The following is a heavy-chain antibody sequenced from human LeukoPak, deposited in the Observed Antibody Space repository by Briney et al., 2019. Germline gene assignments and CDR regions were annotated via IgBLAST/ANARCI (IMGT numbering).Heavy chain of an antibody. Sequence: PGGSLRLSCAASGFTFSSYSMSWVRQAPGKGLEWVANIKQDGTEKYYVDSVRGRFTVSRDNAKNSLYLQMNSLRAEDTAVYYCATPSGYSSGWYPFDHWGQGTLVTVSS. CDR1: GFTFSSYS. J-gene: IGHJ4*02. V-gene: IGHV3-7*01. CDR3: ATPSGYSSGWYPFDH. D-gene: IGHD6-19*01. CDR2: IKQDGTEK.